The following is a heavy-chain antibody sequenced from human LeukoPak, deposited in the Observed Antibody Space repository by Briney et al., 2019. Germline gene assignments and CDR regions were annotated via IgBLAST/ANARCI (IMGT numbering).Heavy chain of an antibody. CDR1: GFTFSSYA. CDR3: AKDGSSGYAFDY. J-gene: IGHJ4*02. CDR2: ISGSGGST. V-gene: IGHV3-23*01. Sequence: GGSLRLSCAASGFTFSSYAVSWVRQAPGKGLEWVSAISGSGGSTYYADSVKGRFTISRDNSKNTLYLQMNSLRAEDTAVYYCAKDGSSGYAFDYWGQGTLVTVSS. D-gene: IGHD6-19*01.